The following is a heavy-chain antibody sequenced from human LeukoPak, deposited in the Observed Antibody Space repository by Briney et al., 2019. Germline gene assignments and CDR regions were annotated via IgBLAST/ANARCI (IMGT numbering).Heavy chain of an antibody. D-gene: IGHD4-17*01. V-gene: IGHV1-46*01. CDR2: INPSSGYT. Sequence: ASVKVSYKASTYTFTNYYIHWVRQAPVQGLEWMELINPSSGYTTYAQKFQGRVTVTRDTPTSTVYMELNSLRSEDTAVYYCVFPGGDYVYFDYWGLGTLVTVSS. CDR3: VFPGGDYVYFDY. CDR1: TYTFTNYY. J-gene: IGHJ4*02.